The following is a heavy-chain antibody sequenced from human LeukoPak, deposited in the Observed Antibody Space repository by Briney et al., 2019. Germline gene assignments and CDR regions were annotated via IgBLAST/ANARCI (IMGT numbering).Heavy chain of an antibody. CDR1: GGSITNYY. CDR2: IYTSGST. J-gene: IGHJ4*02. V-gene: IGHV4-4*07. Sequence: SETLSLTCTVSGGSITNYYWSWIRQPAGKGLEWIGRIYTSGSTSYNPSLKSRVTMSVDTSKNQFSLKLSSVTAADTAVYYCARGVSGRGVIIFDYWGQGTLVTVSS. D-gene: IGHD3-10*01. CDR3: ARGVSGRGVIIFDY.